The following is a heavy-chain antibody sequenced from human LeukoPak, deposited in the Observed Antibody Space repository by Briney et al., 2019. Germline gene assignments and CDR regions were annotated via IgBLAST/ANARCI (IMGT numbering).Heavy chain of an antibody. Sequence: ASVKVSCKASGYTFTSYGISWVRQAPGQGLEWMGWISAYNGNTNYAQKLQGRVNMTTDTSTSTAYMELRSLRSDDTAVYYCARSFSQYYYDSSGYYYEGYYYYYYMDVWGKGTTVTISS. CDR1: GYTFTSYG. V-gene: IGHV1-18*01. J-gene: IGHJ6*03. D-gene: IGHD3-22*01. CDR3: ARSFSQYYYDSSGYYYEGYYYYYYMDV. CDR2: ISAYNGNT.